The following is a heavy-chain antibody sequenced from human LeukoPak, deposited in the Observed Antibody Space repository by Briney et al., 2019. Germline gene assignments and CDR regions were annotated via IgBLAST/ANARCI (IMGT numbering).Heavy chain of an antibody. CDR2: ISAYNGNT. CDR3: GTLLSNGPFDY. CDR1: GYTFTSYG. V-gene: IGHV1-18*01. Sequence: GASVKVSCKASGYTFTSYGISWVRQAPGQGLEWMGWISAYNGNTNYAQKLQGRVTITTDTSTSTAYMELRSLRSDDTAVYYCGTLLSNGPFDYWGQGSLVTVSS. J-gene: IGHJ4*02.